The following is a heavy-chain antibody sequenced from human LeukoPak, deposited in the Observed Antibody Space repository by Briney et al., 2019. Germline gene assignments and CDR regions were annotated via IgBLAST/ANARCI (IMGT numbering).Heavy chain of an antibody. J-gene: IGHJ4*02. D-gene: IGHD3-22*01. V-gene: IGHV3-74*01. CDR1: GFTFSSYW. CDR2: INSDGSST. Sequence: QSGGSLRLSCAASGFTFSSYWMHWVRQAPGKGLVWVSRINSDGSSTSYADSVKGRFTISRDNAKNALYPQMNSLRAEDTAVYYCARERYYDSSGYYPIDYWGQGTLVTVSS. CDR3: ARERYYDSSGYYPIDY.